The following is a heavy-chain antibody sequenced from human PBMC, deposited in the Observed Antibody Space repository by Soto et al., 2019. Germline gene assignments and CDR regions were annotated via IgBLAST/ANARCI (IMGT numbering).Heavy chain of an antibody. CDR1: GGSISSYY. J-gene: IGHJ5*02. Sequence: QVQLQESGPGLVKPSETLSLTCTVSGGSISSYYWSWIRQPPGKGLEWIGYTYYSGSTNYNPSLKSRVTISVDTSKNQFSLKLSSVTAADTAVHYCARDVTTVTTYWFDPWGQGTLVTVSS. D-gene: IGHD4-17*01. V-gene: IGHV4-59*01. CDR3: ARDVTTVTTYWFDP. CDR2: TYYSGST.